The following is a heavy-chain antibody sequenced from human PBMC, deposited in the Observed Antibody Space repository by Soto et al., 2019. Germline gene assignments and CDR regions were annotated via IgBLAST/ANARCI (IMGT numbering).Heavy chain of an antibody. CDR2: IYYSGST. CDR3: ARSDSSSWYPNWFDP. Sequence: QVQLQESGPGLVKPSQTLSLTCTVSGGSISSGGYYWSWIRQHPGKGLEWIGYIYYSGSTYYNPSLKSRVTISVDTSKNQFSLKLSSVTAADTAVYYCARSDSSSWYPNWFDPWGQGTLVTVSS. D-gene: IGHD6-13*01. V-gene: IGHV4-31*03. J-gene: IGHJ5*02. CDR1: GGSISSGGYY.